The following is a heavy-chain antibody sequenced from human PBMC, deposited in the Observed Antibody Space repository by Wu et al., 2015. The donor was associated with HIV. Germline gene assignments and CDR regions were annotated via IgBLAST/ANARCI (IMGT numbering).Heavy chain of an antibody. CDR1: GYTFASYD. V-gene: IGHV1-8*01. CDR2: MNPNSGNT. Sequence: QVQLEQSGAVVKKPGASVKVSCKASGYTFASYDFKWVRQATGQGLEWMGWMNPNSGNTGYAKKFQGRVTMTWNISISTAYMELSSLRSDDTAVYYCARSYYDSLTGYYIHGMDVWGQGTTVTVSS. CDR3: ARSYYDSLTGYYIHGMDV. J-gene: IGHJ6*02. D-gene: IGHD3-9*01.